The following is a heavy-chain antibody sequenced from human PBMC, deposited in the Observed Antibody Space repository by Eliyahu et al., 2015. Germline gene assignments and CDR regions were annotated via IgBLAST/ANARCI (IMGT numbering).Heavy chain of an antibody. V-gene: IGHV4-31*03. CDR2: IYYSGST. CDR1: GXSIHXGAYY. J-gene: IGHJ4*02. Sequence: QVPLQESGPGLVKPSQTLSXTCPFPGXSIHXGAYYWSWIRXHPGKGLGWIGYIYYSGSTFYNPSLKSRLTISVDTSKNQFSLKLGSVTAADTAVYYCARGFTVTTSITIFDYWGQGTLVTVSS. D-gene: IGHD4-17*01. CDR3: ARGFTVTTSITIFDY.